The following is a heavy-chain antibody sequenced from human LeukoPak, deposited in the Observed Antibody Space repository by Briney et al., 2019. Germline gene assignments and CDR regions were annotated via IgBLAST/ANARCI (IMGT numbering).Heavy chain of an antibody. CDR3: ARPSGWSGYDI. CDR1: GYIFTNYW. D-gene: IGHD6-19*01. CDR2: IDPGDSAT. Sequence: GESLQISCQASGYIFTNYWITWVRQVPGKGLEWMGRIDPGDSATNYGPSFQGHVIISADRSTTTAYLHFNSLEASDTALYYCARPSGWSGYDIWGQGTMVIVS. V-gene: IGHV5-10-1*01. J-gene: IGHJ3*02.